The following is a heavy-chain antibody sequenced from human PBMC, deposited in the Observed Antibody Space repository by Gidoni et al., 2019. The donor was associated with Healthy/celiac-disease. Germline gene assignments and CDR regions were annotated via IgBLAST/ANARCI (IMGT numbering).Heavy chain of an antibody. CDR2: INHSGST. D-gene: IGHD6-13*01. V-gene: IGHV4-34*01. CDR3: ARGRANAGIAAAVHYHFDY. CDR1: GGSFSGYY. Sequence: QVQLQQWGAGLLKPSETLSLNCAVYGGSFSGYYWSWIRQPPGKGLEWIGEINHSGSTNYNPSLKSRVTISVDTSKNQFSLRLSSVTAADTAVYYCARGRANAGIAAAVHYHFDYWGQGTLVTVSS. J-gene: IGHJ4*02.